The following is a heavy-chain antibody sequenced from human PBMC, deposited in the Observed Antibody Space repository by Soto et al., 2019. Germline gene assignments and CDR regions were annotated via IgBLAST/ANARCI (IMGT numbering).Heavy chain of an antibody. CDR1: GFTFSSYG. CDR3: AKGIDMTPVPNYGLDV. V-gene: IGHV3-30*18. J-gene: IGHJ6*02. D-gene: IGHD4-17*01. Sequence: GGSRRLSCAAWGFTFSSYGMHWVLQAPGKGLEWVAVISYDGSNKYYADSVKGRFTISRDNSKNTLYLQMNSLRAEDTAVYYCAKGIDMTPVPNYGLDVYRQGTSVTVSS. CDR2: ISYDGSNK.